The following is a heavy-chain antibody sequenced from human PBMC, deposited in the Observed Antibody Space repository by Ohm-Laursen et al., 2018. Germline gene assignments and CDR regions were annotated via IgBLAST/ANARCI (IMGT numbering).Heavy chain of an antibody. CDR1: GFTFSSYA. CDR3: ARILIGTTGYGMDV. Sequence: SLRLSCAASGFTFSSYAMSWVRQAPGKGLVWVSRINGDGSSASYADSVKGRFTISRDNAKNTLYLQMNSLRAEDTAVYYCARILIGTTGYGMDVWGQGTTVTVSS. J-gene: IGHJ6*02. D-gene: IGHD1-7*01. V-gene: IGHV3-74*01. CDR2: INGDGSSA.